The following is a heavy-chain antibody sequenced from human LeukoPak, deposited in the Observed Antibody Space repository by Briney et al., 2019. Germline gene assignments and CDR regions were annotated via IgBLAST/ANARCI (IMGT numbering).Heavy chain of an antibody. J-gene: IGHJ3*02. CDR2: ISWNSGRI. CDR1: GFTFDEYG. D-gene: IGHD2-21*02. CDR3: AKAQVVTAIQPDAFDI. V-gene: IGHV3-9*01. Sequence: GGSLRLSCAASGFTFDEYGMHWVRQAPGKGLEWVSGISWNSGRIRYADSVKGRFTISRDNAKNSLYLQMNSLRAEDTALYYCAKAQVVTAIQPDAFDIWGQGTMVTVSS.